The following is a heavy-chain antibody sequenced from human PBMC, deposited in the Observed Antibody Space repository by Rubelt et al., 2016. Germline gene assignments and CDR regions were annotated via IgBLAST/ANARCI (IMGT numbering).Heavy chain of an antibody. Sequence: QVQLVQSGAEVKKPGASLKVSCKASGYTFTGYYLHWVRQAPGQGLEWMGRINPNSGGTNYAQKFQGRVTMTRDTSIRTAYMEMSSLRSEDTAVYYCARGDSSGFYKGNYWGQGTLVTVSS. CDR3: ARGDSSGFYKGNY. CDR2: INPNSGGT. J-gene: IGHJ4*02. V-gene: IGHV1-2*06. CDR1: GYTFTGYY. D-gene: IGHD3-22*01.